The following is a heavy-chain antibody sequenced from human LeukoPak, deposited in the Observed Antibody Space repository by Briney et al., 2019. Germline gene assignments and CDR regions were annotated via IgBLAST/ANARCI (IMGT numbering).Heavy chain of an antibody. V-gene: IGHV3-11*01. CDR2: ISSSGSTI. J-gene: IGHJ6*03. D-gene: IGHD4-17*01. Sequence: GGSLRLSCAASGFAFSDYYMSWIRQAPGKGLEWVSYISSSGSTIYYTDSVKGRFTISRDNAKNSLYLQMNSLRAEDTALYYCAKAYGDYVLTIMDVWGKGTTVTVSS. CDR3: AKAYGDYVLTIMDV. CDR1: GFAFSDYY.